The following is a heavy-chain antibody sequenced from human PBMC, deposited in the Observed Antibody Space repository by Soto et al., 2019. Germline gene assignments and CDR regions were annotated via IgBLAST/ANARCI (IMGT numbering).Heavy chain of an antibody. CDR3: ARAGAYGSGSYYNAAFDI. CDR2: MNPNSGNT. CDR1: GYTFTSYD. V-gene: IGHV1-8*01. Sequence: ASVKVSCKASGYTFTSYDINWLLQATGQGLEWMGWMNPNSGNTGYAQKFQGRVTMTRNTSISTAYMELSSLRSEDTAVYYCARAGAYGSGSYYNAAFDIWGQGTMVTVSS. D-gene: IGHD3-10*01. J-gene: IGHJ3*02.